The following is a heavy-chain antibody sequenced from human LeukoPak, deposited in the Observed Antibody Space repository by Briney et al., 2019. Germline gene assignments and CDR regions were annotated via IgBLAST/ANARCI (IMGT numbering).Heavy chain of an antibody. J-gene: IGHJ1*01. Sequence: GGSLRLSCAASGVTFISYARSGVRQAPGKEREWFSAISGRGGTTYYADSVKGRFTISRAISKNTPYMQMTRMRAADTAVYYCAKDMGRSSYAEYFEPWGQGTLVTVSS. CDR3: AKDMGRSSYAEYFEP. CDR1: GVTFISYA. V-gene: IGHV3-23*01. CDR2: ISGRGGTT. D-gene: IGHD6-6*01.